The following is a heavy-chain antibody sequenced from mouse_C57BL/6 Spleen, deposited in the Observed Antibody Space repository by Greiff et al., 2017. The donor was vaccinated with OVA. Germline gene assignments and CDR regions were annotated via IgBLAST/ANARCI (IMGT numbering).Heavy chain of an antibody. D-gene: IGHD1-1*01. V-gene: IGHV1-5*01. J-gene: IGHJ1*03. Sequence: EVKLMESGTVLARPGASVKMSCKTSGYTFTSYWMHWVKQRPGQGLEWIGAIYPGNSDTSYNQKFKGKAQLTAGTSARTAYMELSSLTNEESAVYYCTRVDLITTVVDYWYVDVWGTGTTVTVSS. CDR3: TRVDLITTVVDYWYVDV. CDR1: GYTFTSYW. CDR2: IYPGNSDT.